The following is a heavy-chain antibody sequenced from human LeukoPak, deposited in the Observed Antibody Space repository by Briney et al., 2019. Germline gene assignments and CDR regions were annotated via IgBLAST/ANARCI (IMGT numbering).Heavy chain of an antibody. CDR1: GFTFSSYA. D-gene: IGHD5-12*01. Sequence: GGSLSLSCAASGFTFSSYAMSWVRQAPGKGLEWVSAISGSGGSTYYADSVKGRFTISRDNSKNTLYLQMNSLRAEDTAVYYCAKAENIVATIWFGMDVWGKGTTVTVSS. V-gene: IGHV3-23*01. CDR2: ISGSGGST. J-gene: IGHJ6*04. CDR3: AKAENIVATIWFGMDV.